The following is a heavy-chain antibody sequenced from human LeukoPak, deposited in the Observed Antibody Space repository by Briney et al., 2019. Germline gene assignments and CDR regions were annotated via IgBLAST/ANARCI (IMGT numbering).Heavy chain of an antibody. CDR2: MNPNSGNT. CDR1: GYTFTSYD. J-gene: IGHJ5*02. D-gene: IGHD3-10*01. V-gene: IGHV1-8*01. Sequence: ASVKVSCKASGYTFTSYDINWVRQATGQGLEWMGWMNPNSGNTGYAQKFQGRVTMTRNTSISTAYMELSSLRSEDTAVYYCASDYYGSGSSSMMAFDPWGQGTLVTVSS. CDR3: ASDYYGSGSSSMMAFDP.